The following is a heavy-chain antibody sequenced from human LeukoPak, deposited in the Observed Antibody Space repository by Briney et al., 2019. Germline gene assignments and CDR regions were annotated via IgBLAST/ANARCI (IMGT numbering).Heavy chain of an antibody. Sequence: SVKVSCKASGYTFTSYYMHWVRQAPGQGLEWMGGIIPIFGTANYAQKFQGRVTITADESTSTAYMELSSLRSEDTAVYYCASEFGSAYDFWSGYFDYWGQGTLVTVSS. J-gene: IGHJ4*02. D-gene: IGHD3-3*01. CDR2: IIPIFGTA. V-gene: IGHV1-69*13. CDR1: GYTFTSYY. CDR3: ASEFGSAYDFWSGYFDY.